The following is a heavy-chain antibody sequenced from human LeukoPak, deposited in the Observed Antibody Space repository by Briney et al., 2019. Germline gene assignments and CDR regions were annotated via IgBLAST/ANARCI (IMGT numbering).Heavy chain of an antibody. CDR2: MSHDGRKT. D-gene: IGHD1-26*01. J-gene: IGHJ4*02. CDR3: AKGIVGATGGDDY. Sequence: PGRSLRLSCEASGFTFSSYGMHWVRQAPGKGLEWVAVMSHDGRKTFYAGSAKGRFTISRDNSRNTLSLQMNSLRAEDTAVYYCAKGIVGATGGDDYWGQGTLVTVSS. V-gene: IGHV3-30*18. CDR1: GFTFSSYG.